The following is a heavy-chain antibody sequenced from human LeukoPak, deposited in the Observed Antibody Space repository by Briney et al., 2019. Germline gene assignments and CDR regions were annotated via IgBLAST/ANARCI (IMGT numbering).Heavy chain of an antibody. CDR2: IKSKTDGGTT. CDR1: RFNFRNYA. V-gene: IGHV3-15*07. J-gene: IGHJ4*02. D-gene: IGHD3-22*01. CDR3: STTYYYDSSEGY. Sequence: PGGSLRLSCTASRFNFRNYAMHWVRQAPGKGLEWVGRIKSKTDGGTTDYAAPVKGRFTISRDDSKNTLYLQMNSLKTEDTAVYYCSTTYYYDSSEGYWGQGTLVTVSS.